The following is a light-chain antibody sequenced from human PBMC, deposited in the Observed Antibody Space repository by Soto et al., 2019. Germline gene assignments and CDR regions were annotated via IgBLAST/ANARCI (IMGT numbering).Light chain of an antibody. CDR3: AAWDDSLSVVV. Sequence: QSVLTQSPSASGTPGQTVTISCSGSRSNIGSNYVYWYQQLPETAPKLLIYRDSQRPSGVPDRFSGSKSDTSASLAISGLRSEDEADYYCAAWDDSLSVVVFGGGTKLTVL. J-gene: IGLJ2*01. CDR1: RSNIGSNY. CDR2: RDS. V-gene: IGLV1-47*01.